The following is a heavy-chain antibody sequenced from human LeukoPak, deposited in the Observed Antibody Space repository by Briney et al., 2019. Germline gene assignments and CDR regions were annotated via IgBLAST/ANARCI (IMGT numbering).Heavy chain of an antibody. CDR1: GYTFTGYY. D-gene: IGHD2-15*01. Sequence: ASVKVSCKASGYTFTGYYMHWVRQAPGQGLEWMGWINPNSGGTNYAQKFQGRVTMTRDTSITTAYMELSRLRSDDTAVYYCASGREYCSGGSHYSSDDAFDIWGQGTMVTVSS. V-gene: IGHV1-2*02. CDR3: ASGREYCSGGSHYSSDDAFDI. J-gene: IGHJ3*02. CDR2: INPNSGGT.